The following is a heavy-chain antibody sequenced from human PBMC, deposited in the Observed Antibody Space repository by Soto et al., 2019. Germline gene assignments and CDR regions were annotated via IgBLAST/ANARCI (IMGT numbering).Heavy chain of an antibody. CDR3: ASSSSAEMATINHFWYFDL. J-gene: IGHJ2*01. D-gene: IGHD5-12*01. Sequence: QVQLVQSGAEVKKPGSSVKVSCKASGGTFSSYAISWVRQAPGQGLEWMGGIIPIFGTANYAQKFQGRVTITADESTSTAYMELSSLRSEDTAVYYCASSSSAEMATINHFWYFDLWGRGTLVTVSS. CDR2: IIPIFGTA. CDR1: GGTFSSYA. V-gene: IGHV1-69*01.